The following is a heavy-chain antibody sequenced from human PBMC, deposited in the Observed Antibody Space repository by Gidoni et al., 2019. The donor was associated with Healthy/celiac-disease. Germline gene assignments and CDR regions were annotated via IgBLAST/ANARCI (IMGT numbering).Heavy chain of an antibody. CDR1: GFTFGSDS. D-gene: IGHD3-9*01. CDR2: ISSSSSTI. CDR3: AGEYYDILTGYSPYYYYGMDV. Sequence: EVQLVESGGGLVQPGGSLRLSWAASGFTFGSDSMNWVRQAPGKGLEWVSYISSSSSTIYYADSVKGRFTISRDNAKNSLYLQMNSLRDEDTAVYYCAGEYYDILTGYSPYYYYGMDVWGQGTTVTVSS. V-gene: IGHV3-48*02. J-gene: IGHJ6*02.